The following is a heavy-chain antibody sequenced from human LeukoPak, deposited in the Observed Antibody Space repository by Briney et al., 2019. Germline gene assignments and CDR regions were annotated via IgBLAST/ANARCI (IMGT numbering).Heavy chain of an antibody. CDR1: GFTFSDYG. CDR3: VRASGSFDY. V-gene: IGHV3-33*01. J-gene: IGHJ4*02. D-gene: IGHD3-10*01. CDR2: IWSDGSNK. Sequence: PGGSLRLSCAASGFTFSDYGIRWVRQAPGKGLEWVAVIWSDGSNKYYADSVKGRFTISRDNSKKTLYLQMNSLRVEDTAVYYCVRASGSFDYWGQGTLVTVSS.